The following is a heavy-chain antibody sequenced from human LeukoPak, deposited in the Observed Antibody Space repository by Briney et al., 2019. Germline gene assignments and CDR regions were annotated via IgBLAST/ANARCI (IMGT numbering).Heavy chain of an antibody. J-gene: IGHJ4*02. CDR3: ARGSGDY. CDR1: GGSFSGYY. Sequence: KASETLSLTCAVYGGSFSGYYWSWIRQPPGKGLEWIGEINHSGSTNYNPSLKSRVTISVDTSKNQFSLKLSSVTAADTAVYYCARGSGDYWGQGTLVTVSS. CDR2: INHSGST. V-gene: IGHV4-34*01.